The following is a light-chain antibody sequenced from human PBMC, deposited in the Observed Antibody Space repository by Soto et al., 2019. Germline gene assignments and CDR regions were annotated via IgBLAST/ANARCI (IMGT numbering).Light chain of an antibody. J-gene: IGKJ1*01. V-gene: IGKV1-5*01. CDR2: DAS. CDR3: QQYHNYPST. CDR1: ESIRTW. Sequence: DIQMTQSPSTLSASIGDRVTITCRASESIRTWLAWYQHKPGKAPKFLIYDASSLESGVPSRFSGSGSGTELTLTISNQQPDDFATYFCQQYHNYPSTFGQGTKVEIK.